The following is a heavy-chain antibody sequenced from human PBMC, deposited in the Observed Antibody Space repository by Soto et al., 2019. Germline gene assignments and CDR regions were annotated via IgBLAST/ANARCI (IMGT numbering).Heavy chain of an antibody. CDR1: GYTFTNYA. Sequence: QVQLMQSGAEVKKPGASVKVSCKASGYTFTNYAVHWVRQAPGQRLEWMGWINAGHGITKYSQKFQDRITITRDTSARTAYMELSSLRSEDTAVYYCARDVGIVGATAWEMFDPWGQGTLVTVSS. D-gene: IGHD1-26*01. CDR3: ARDVGIVGATAWEMFDP. CDR2: INAGHGIT. J-gene: IGHJ5*02. V-gene: IGHV1-3*01.